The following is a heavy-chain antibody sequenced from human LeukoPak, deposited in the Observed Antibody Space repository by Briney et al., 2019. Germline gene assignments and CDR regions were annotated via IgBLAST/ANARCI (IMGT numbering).Heavy chain of an antibody. V-gene: IGHV3-13*01. D-gene: IGHD4-17*01. CDR1: GFTFSSYD. Sequence: GGSLRLSCAASGFTFSSYDMHWVRQAAGKGLEWVSAICTAGDTYYPGSVKGRFTISRENAKNSLYLQMNSLRAGDTAVYYCARGSGDYAYSFDYWGQGTLVTVSS. J-gene: IGHJ4*02. CDR3: ARGSGDYAYSFDY. CDR2: ICTAGDT.